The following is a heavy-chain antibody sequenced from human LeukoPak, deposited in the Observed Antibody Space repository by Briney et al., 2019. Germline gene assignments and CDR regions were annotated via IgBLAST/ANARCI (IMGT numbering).Heavy chain of an antibody. CDR3: ARVLGDTNWYFDL. D-gene: IGHD4-17*01. CDR1: GGSFSGYY. Sequence: SETLSLTCAVYGGSFSGYYWSWIRQPPGKGLEWIGEINHSGSTNYNPSLKSRVTMSVDTSKNQFSLKLSSVTAADTAVYYCARVLGDTNWYFDLWGRGTLVTVSS. V-gene: IGHV4-34*01. CDR2: INHSGST. J-gene: IGHJ2*01.